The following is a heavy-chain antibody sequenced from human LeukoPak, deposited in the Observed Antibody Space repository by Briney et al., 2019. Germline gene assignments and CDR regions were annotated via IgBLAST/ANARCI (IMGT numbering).Heavy chain of an antibody. D-gene: IGHD1-26*01. CDR2: MHYRGNT. V-gene: IGHV4-59*11. Sequence: SETLSLTCTVSGGSISSHYWSWIRQSPGKGLEWIGFMHYRGNTNSNPSLRSRVTISMDTSKNQFSLKMSSVTAADTGVYYCARDSPFEWDIFGDSFDIWGQGTVVAVSS. CDR1: GGSISSHY. J-gene: IGHJ3*02. CDR3: ARDSPFEWDIFGDSFDI.